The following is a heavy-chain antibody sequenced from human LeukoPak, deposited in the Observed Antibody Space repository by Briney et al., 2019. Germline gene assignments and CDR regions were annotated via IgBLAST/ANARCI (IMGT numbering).Heavy chain of an antibody. CDR1: GYTLTDYY. CDR2: VDPEDGET. Sequence: VASVKVSCKVSGYTLTDYYMHWVQQAPGKGLEWMGLVDPEDGETIYAEKFQGRVTITADTSTDTAYMELSSLRSEDTAVYYCATARFGELLLLAYWGQGTLVTVSS. D-gene: IGHD3-10*01. V-gene: IGHV1-69-2*01. CDR3: ATARFGELLLLAY. J-gene: IGHJ4*02.